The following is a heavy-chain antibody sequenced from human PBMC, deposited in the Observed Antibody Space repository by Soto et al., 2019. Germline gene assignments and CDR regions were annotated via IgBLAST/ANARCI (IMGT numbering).Heavy chain of an antibody. CDR3: ARDYSSSWYYYYYYMDV. V-gene: IGHV3-7*01. CDR1: GFTFSSYW. D-gene: IGHD6-13*01. CDR2: IKQDGSEK. Sequence: PGGSLRLSCAASGFTFSSYWMSWVRQAPGKGLEWVANIKQDGSEKYYVDSVKGRFTNSRDNAKNSLYLQMNSLRAEDTAVFYCARDYSSSWYYYYYYMDVWGKGTTVTVSS. J-gene: IGHJ6*03.